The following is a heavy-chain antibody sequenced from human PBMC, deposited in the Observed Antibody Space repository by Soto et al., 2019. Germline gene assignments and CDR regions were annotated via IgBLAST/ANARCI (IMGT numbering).Heavy chain of an antibody. Sequence: QVQVVQSGDEVKKPGASVKVSCKASGYTFTNYGFSWVRXAPGQGLXWMGWISGYNGNTKYAEKFQGRVTMTTDTSXXXXXMXLXXXXXXXXXXXXCAREGQAPYYYYGMDVWGQGTAVTVSS. CDR3: AREGQAPYYYYGMDV. V-gene: IGHV1-18*01. J-gene: IGHJ6*02. CDR2: ISGYNGNT. CDR1: GYTFTNYG.